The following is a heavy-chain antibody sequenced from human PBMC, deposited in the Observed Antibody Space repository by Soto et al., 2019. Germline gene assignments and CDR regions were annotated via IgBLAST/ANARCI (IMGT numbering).Heavy chain of an antibody. V-gene: IGHV4-30-4*01. CDR3: GGRVEDISYDYYGMDV. Sequence: SETLSLTCTVSGGSISSDDYYWSWIRQAPGRGLEWIGYIHSSGSIYYNPSLKSRATMSIDTAGNQFSLKVKSVTAADTAVYYCGGRVEDISYDYYGMDVWGQGTTVTVSS. D-gene: IGHD2-15*01. CDR2: IHSSGSI. CDR1: GGSISSDDYY. J-gene: IGHJ6*02.